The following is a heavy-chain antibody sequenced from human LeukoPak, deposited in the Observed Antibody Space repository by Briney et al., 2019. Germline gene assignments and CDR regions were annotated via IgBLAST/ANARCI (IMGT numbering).Heavy chain of an antibody. Sequence: GRSLRLSCAASGFTFDDYAMHWVRQAPGKGLEWVSGISWNSGSIGYADSVKGRFTISRDNAKNSLYLQMNSLRAEDTALYYCARRRGFVAVAGTEPFDYWGQGTLATVSS. D-gene: IGHD6-19*01. V-gene: IGHV3-9*01. CDR3: ARRRGFVAVAGTEPFDY. J-gene: IGHJ4*02. CDR2: ISWNSGSI. CDR1: GFTFDDYA.